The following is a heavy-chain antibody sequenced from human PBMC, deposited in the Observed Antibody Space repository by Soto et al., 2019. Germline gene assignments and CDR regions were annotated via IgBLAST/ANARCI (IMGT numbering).Heavy chain of an antibody. D-gene: IGHD6-13*01. V-gene: IGHV5-51*01. CDR2: LYLADSDT. CDR3: EKWIAAAGNLN. Sequence: PGESLKISCKASGSSFTNFWIGWVRQMPGKGLEWMAILYLADSDTRYSPSFEGQVTISVDKSITTAYLQWNSLKASDTAIYYCEKWIAAAGNLNWGQGTLVTV. CDR1: GSSFTNFW. J-gene: IGHJ4*02.